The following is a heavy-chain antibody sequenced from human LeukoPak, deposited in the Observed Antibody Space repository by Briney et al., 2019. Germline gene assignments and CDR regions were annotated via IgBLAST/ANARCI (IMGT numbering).Heavy chain of an antibody. J-gene: IGHJ6*03. CDR1: GGSISRGAYY. Sequence: SETLSLTCTVSGGSISRGAYYWSWIRQHPGKGLEWIGYIYYSGSTYYNPSLKSRVTISADTSKNQFSLKISSVTAADTAVYYCARDARETAMVSGGEDYYYYMDVWGKGTTVTVSS. D-gene: IGHD2-21*02. CDR2: IYYSGST. CDR3: ARDARETAMVSGGEDYYYYMDV. V-gene: IGHV4-31*03.